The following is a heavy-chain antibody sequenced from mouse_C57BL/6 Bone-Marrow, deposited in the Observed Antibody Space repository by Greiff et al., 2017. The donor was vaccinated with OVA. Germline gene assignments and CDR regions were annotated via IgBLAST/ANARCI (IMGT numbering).Heavy chain of an antibody. V-gene: IGHV5-6*01. D-gene: IGHD1-1*01. Sequence: EVKLMESGGDLVKPGGSLKLSCAASGFTFSSYGMSWVRQTPDKRLEWVATISSGGSYTYSPDSVKGRFTISRDNAKNTLYLQMSSLKSEDTAMYDCARHGDYGSFFDYWGQGTTLTVSS. CDR2: ISSGGSYT. CDR1: GFTFSSYG. CDR3: ARHGDYGSFFDY. J-gene: IGHJ2*01.